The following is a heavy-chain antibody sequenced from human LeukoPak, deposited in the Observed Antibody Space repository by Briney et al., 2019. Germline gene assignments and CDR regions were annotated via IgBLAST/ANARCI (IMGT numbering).Heavy chain of an antibody. Sequence: SVKVSCKASGGTFSSYAISWVRQAPGQGLEWMGRIIPILGIANYAQKFQGRVTITADKSTSTAYMELSRLRSEDTAVYYCARSLRGYSGYDAGYYYYYMDVWGKGTTVTVSS. D-gene: IGHD5-12*01. V-gene: IGHV1-69*04. CDR3: ARSLRGYSGYDAGYYYYYMDV. J-gene: IGHJ6*03. CDR1: GGTFSSYA. CDR2: IIPILGIA.